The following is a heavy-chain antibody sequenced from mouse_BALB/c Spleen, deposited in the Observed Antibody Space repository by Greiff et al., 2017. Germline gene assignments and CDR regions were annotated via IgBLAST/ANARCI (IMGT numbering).Heavy chain of an antibody. V-gene: IGHV5-9-4*01. CDR1: GFTFSSYA. J-gene: IGHJ4*01. D-gene: IGHD1-1*01. CDR2: ISSGGSYT. CDR3: ARSLLRGAMDY. Sequence: VESGGGLVKPGGSLKLSCAASGFTFSSYAMSWVRQSPEKRLEWVAEISSGGSYTYYPDTVTGRFTISRDNAKNTLYLEMSSLRSEDTAMYYCARSLLRGAMDYWGQGTSVTVSS.